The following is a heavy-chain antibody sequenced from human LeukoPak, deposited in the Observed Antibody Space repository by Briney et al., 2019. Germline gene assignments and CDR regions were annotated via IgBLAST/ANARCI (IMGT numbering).Heavy chain of an antibody. D-gene: IGHD3/OR15-3a*01. Sequence: SQTLSLTCALSGVILSSNSAAWNWVRQSPSRGLEWLGKTYYRSKWNNDYAVSVKSRITINPDTSKNQFSLQLDSVTPEDTAVYYCAREFALGHDYWGQGTLVTVSS. J-gene: IGHJ4*02. V-gene: IGHV6-1*01. CDR2: TYYRSKWNN. CDR3: AREFALGHDY. CDR1: GVILSSNSAA.